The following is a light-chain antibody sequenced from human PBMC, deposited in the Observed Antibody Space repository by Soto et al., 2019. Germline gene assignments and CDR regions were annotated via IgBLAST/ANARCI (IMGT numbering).Light chain of an antibody. CDR2: AAS. CDR1: QSSRND. Sequence: DIQMTQAPSSLSASVGDRVTITCRASQSSRNDLGWYQQKPGKAPKRLIYAASTLKNGVPSRFSGSGSGTEFTFTISSLQPEDFATYYCQHHNSYLALTFGGGTKAEIK. J-gene: IGKJ4*01. CDR3: QHHNSYLALT. V-gene: IGKV1-17*01.